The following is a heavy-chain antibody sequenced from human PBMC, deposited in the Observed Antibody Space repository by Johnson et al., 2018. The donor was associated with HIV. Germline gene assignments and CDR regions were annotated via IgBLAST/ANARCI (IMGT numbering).Heavy chain of an antibody. J-gene: IGHJ3*02. CDR1: GFTFSGFE. CDR2: ISFAGSNK. CDR3: ARGLASSRHDAFDI. Sequence: QVQLVESGGGVVQPGRSLRLSCAASGFTFSGFEMHWVRQSPGKGLEWVAGISFAGSNKHYGDSVKGRFTISRDNSKNTLYLQMNSLRAEDTAVYYCARGLASSRHDAFDIWGQGTMVTVSS. V-gene: IGHV3-30-3*01. D-gene: IGHD6-13*01.